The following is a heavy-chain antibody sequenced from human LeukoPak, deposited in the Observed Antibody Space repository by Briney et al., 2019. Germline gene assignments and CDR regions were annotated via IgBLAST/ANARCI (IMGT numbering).Heavy chain of an antibody. V-gene: IGHV3-66*01. J-gene: IGHJ4*02. CDR3: ARDQGTGMATINFDY. CDR2: IYSGGST. D-gene: IGHD5-12*01. CDR1: GFTVSSNY. Sequence: GGSLRLSCAASGFTVSSNYMSWVRQAPGKGLEWVSVIYSGGSTYYADSVKGRFTISRDNSKNTLYLQMNGLRAEDTAVYYCARDQGTGMATINFDYWGQGTLVTVSS.